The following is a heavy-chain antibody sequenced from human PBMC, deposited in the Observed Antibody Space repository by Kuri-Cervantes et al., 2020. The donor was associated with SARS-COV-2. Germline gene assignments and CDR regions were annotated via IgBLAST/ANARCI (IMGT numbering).Heavy chain of an antibody. V-gene: IGHV4-34*01. CDR1: GETFSGYY. CDR3: ARDPNANHSNWFDP. CDR2: VDHRGDT. D-gene: IGHD4/OR15-4a*01. Sequence: SETLSLTCAFYGETFSGYYWTWIRQSPGRGLEWIGEVDHRGDTNYNPSLKSRVTISVDTSNNQFSLHLNSVTAADTAVYCCARDPNANHSNWFDPWGQGTLVTVSS. J-gene: IGHJ5*02.